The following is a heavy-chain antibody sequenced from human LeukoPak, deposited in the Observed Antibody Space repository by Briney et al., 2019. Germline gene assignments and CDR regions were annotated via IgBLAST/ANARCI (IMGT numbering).Heavy chain of an antibody. CDR2: IYYSGST. V-gene: IGHV4-59*01. J-gene: IGHJ4*02. CDR3: ARERAASAVDY. CDR1: GGSISSYY. Sequence: SETLSHTCTVSGGSISSYYWSWIRQPPGKGLEWIGYIYYSGSTNYNPSLKSRVTISVDTSKNQFSLKLSSVTAADTAVYYCARERAASAVDYWGQGTLVTVSS. D-gene: IGHD6-19*01.